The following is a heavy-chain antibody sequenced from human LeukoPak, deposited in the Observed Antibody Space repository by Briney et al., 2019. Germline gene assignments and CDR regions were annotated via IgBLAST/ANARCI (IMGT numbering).Heavy chain of an antibody. Sequence: SETLSLTCAVYGGSFSGYYWSWIRQPPGKGLEWIGEINHSGSTNYNPSLKSRVTISVDTSKNQFSLKLSSVTAADTAVYYCARLGLRHDAFDIWGQGTMVTVSS. CDR3: ARLGLRHDAFDI. CDR2: INHSGST. CDR1: GGSFSGYY. D-gene: IGHD4-17*01. J-gene: IGHJ3*02. V-gene: IGHV4-34*01.